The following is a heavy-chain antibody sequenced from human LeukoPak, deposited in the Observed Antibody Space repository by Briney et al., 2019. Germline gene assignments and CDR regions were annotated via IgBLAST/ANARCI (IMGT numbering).Heavy chain of an antibody. V-gene: IGHV3-66*01. J-gene: IGHJ3*02. CDR1: GFTVSSNY. D-gene: IGHD4-17*01. CDR3: ARVRGQYGDYFTGAHAFDI. CDR2: IYSGGST. Sequence: PGGSLRLSCAASGFTVSSNYMSWVRQAPGKGLEWVSVIYSGGSTYYADSVKGRFTISRDNSKNTLYLQMNSLRAEDTAVYYCARVRGQYGDYFTGAHAFDIWGQGTMVTVSS.